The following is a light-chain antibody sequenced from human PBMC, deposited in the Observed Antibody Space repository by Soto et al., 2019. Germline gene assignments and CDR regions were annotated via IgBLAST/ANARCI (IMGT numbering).Light chain of an antibody. Sequence: QAVVTQPPSVSGAPGQGVAISCTGSSSNIGAGYDVHWYQHLPGTAPRLLIYGNFNRPSGVPDRFSGSKSGTSASLAITGLQAEDEATYYCQSYDNSLSGPSWVFGGGTKLTVL. CDR3: QSYDNSLSGPSWV. J-gene: IGLJ3*02. CDR1: SSNIGAGYD. CDR2: GNF. V-gene: IGLV1-40*01.